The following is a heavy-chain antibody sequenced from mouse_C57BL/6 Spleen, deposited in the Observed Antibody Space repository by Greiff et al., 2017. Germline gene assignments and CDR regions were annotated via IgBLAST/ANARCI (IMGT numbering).Heavy chain of an antibody. CDR2: IDPSDSYT. D-gene: IGHD2-1*01. Sequence: QVQLQQPGAELVKPGASVKLSCKASGYTFTSYWMQWVKQRPGQGLEWIGEIDPSDSYTNYNQKFKGKATLTVDTSSSTAYMQLSSLTSEDSAVYYCARYHGNYDWGQGTTLTVSS. J-gene: IGHJ2*01. CDR3: ARYHGNYD. V-gene: IGHV1-50*01. CDR1: GYTFTSYW.